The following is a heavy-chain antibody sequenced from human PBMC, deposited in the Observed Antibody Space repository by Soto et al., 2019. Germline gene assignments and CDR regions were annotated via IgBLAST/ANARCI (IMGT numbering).Heavy chain of an antibody. Sequence: EVQLLESGGGLVQPGESLRLSCAASGFTFGNYALSWVRQAPGKGLEGVSAIGASGASIFYADSVKGRFTISRDNSKNTLYLQMNSLRVEDAAIYYCAKGYMTRNCLDPWGQGTLVTVSS. CDR1: GFTFGNYA. D-gene: IGHD3-16*02. CDR2: IGASGASI. CDR3: AKGYMTRNCLDP. V-gene: IGHV3-23*01. J-gene: IGHJ5*02.